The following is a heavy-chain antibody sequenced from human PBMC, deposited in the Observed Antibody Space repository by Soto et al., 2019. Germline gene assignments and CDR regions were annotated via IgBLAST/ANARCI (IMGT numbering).Heavy chain of an antibody. D-gene: IGHD3-22*01. CDR3: ARASPFDSSGYYGSNPYYFDY. Sequence: PSETLSLTCTVSGGSISSGDYYWSWIRQPPGKGLEWIGYIYYSGSTYYKPSLKSRVTISVDTSKNQFSLKLSSVTAADTAMYYCARASPFDSSGYYGSNPYYFDYWGQGTLVTVSS. V-gene: IGHV4-30-4*01. CDR2: IYYSGST. CDR1: GGSISSGDYY. J-gene: IGHJ4*02.